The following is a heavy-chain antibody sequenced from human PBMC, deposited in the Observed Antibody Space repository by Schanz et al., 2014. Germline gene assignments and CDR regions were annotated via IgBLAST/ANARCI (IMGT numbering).Heavy chain of an antibody. CDR1: GGTFGTYT. CDR2: IIPSLPLA. Sequence: QVQLVQSGAEVKKPGSSVKVSCKAFGGTFGTYTISWLRQAPGQGPEWVGRIIPSLPLANYAQIFQGRVTITADRSTSTAYMELRSLRSEDTAVYYCARGYGDSPTDFWGQGTLVTVSS. J-gene: IGHJ4*02. D-gene: IGHD4-17*01. CDR3: ARGYGDSPTDF. V-gene: IGHV1-69*04.